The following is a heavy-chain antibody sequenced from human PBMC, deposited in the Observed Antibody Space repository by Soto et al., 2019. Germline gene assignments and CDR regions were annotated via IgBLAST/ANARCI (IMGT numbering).Heavy chain of an antibody. CDR3: ARESSSWYTHFDY. J-gene: IGHJ4*02. V-gene: IGHV1-18*01. CDR1: AYTLTSFG. Sequence: GASVKVSCKASAYTLTSFGISWVRQAPGQGLEWMGWISAYNGNTNFAQKLQDRVTMTTDTSTSTAYMELRSLRSDDTAVYYCARESSSWYTHFDYWGQGTLVTVSS. D-gene: IGHD6-13*01. CDR2: ISAYNGNT.